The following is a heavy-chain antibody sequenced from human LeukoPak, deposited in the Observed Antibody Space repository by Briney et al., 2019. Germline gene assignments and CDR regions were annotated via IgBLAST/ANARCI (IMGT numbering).Heavy chain of an antibody. CDR1: GGSIISYY. CDR3: ARCVRAVAGTIDY. D-gene: IGHD6-19*01. CDR2: IYTSGST. Sequence: SETLSLTCSVSGGSIISYYWSWVRQPAGKGLEWIGRIYTSGSTNYNPSLKSRVTMSVDTSKNQFSLKLSSVTAADTAVYYCARCVRAVAGTIDYWGQGTLVTVSS. V-gene: IGHV4-4*07. J-gene: IGHJ4*02.